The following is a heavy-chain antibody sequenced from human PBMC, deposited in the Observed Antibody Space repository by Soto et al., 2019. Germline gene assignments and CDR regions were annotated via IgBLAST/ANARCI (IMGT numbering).Heavy chain of an antibody. Sequence: PSETLSLTCTVSGDSISSNSHYWGWIRQPPGKGLESIANIYYDGNTYYNPSLKSRVTISLDTSKNQFSLKLNSVTAADTAVYYCARAKGERISGATRYYVIDVRGQGTTVTVSS. CDR3: ARAKGERISGATRYYVIDV. V-gene: IGHV4-39*07. CDR2: IYYDGNT. D-gene: IGHD1-1*01. CDR1: GDSISSNSHY. J-gene: IGHJ6*02.